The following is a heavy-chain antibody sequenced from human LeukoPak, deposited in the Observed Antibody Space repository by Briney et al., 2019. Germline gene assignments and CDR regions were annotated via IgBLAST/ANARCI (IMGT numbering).Heavy chain of an antibody. CDR3: AKVYCSSTSCTNWFDP. CDR1: GFTFSSYG. CDR2: RRYDGSNK. D-gene: IGHD2-2*01. Sequence: GGSLRLSCAASGFTFSSYGMHWVRQAPGKGLEWVAFRRYDGSNKYYADSVKGRFTISRDNSKNTLYLQMNSLRAEDTAVYYCAKVYCSSTSCTNWFDPWGQGTLVTVSS. J-gene: IGHJ5*02. V-gene: IGHV3-30*02.